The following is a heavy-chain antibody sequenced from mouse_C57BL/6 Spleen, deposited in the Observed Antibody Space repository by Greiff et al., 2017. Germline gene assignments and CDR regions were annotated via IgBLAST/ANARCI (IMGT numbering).Heavy chain of an antibody. Sequence: EVNVVESGGGLVKPGGSLKLSCAASGFTFSSYAMSWVRQTPEKRLEWVATISDGGSYTYYPDNVKGRFTISRDNAKNNLYLQMSHLKSEDTAMYYCARDERYGNYADYYAMDYWGQGTSVTVSS. J-gene: IGHJ4*01. D-gene: IGHD2-1*01. CDR3: ARDERYGNYADYYAMDY. V-gene: IGHV5-4*01. CDR1: GFTFSSYA. CDR2: ISDGGSYT.